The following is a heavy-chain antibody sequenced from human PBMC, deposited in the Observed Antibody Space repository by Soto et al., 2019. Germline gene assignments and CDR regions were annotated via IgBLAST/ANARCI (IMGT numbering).Heavy chain of an antibody. CDR1: GFTFSSDS. Sequence: GGSLRLSCAASGFTFSSDSMNWVRQAPGKGLEWVSYISGSSSTTYYADSVKGRFTISRDNAKNTLYLQMNSLRAEDTAVYYCAKSGDYDILTGYYGVDYWGQGTLVTVSS. CDR2: ISGSSSTT. V-gene: IGHV3-48*01. J-gene: IGHJ4*02. D-gene: IGHD3-9*01. CDR3: AKSGDYDILTGYYGVDY.